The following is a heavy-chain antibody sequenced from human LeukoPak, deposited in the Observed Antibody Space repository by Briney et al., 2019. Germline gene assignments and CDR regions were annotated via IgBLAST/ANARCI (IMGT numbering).Heavy chain of an antibody. CDR1: GYTFTHYA. D-gene: IGHD2-2*01. V-gene: IGHV1-2*02. CDR3: AKDRYCSSTSCYDYFDY. J-gene: IGHJ4*02. Sequence: ASVKVSCKASGYTFTHYAMTWVRQAPGQGLGWMGWINPNSGGTNYAQKFQGRVTMTRDTSISTAYMELSRLRSDDTAVYYCAKDRYCSSTSCYDYFDYWGQGTLVTVSS. CDR2: INPNSGGT.